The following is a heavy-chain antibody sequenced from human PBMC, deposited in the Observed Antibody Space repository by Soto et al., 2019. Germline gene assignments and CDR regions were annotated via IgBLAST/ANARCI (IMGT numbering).Heavy chain of an antibody. CDR3: ARGLRTHNYFDS. CDR2: IYNGGST. Sequence: PSETLSLTCAVPSGSISDGDYSWNWIRQPPGKGLEWIGYIYNGGSTYYSPSLTNRVTISVDRSTNRVSLQLRSVTAADTALYYCARGLRTHNYFDSWSQGTLVTVS. CDR1: SGSISDGDYS. V-gene: IGHV4-30-2*01. J-gene: IGHJ4*02.